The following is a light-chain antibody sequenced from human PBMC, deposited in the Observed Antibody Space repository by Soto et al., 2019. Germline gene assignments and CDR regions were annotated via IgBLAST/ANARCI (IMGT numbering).Light chain of an antibody. CDR3: QQYNKWPLT. J-gene: IGKJ1*01. Sequence: EIVMTQSPATLSVSPGERATLSCRASQNIGTNLAWFQQKPGQAPRLLIYAASTRATGIPVRFSGSASGTEFTLTISSLQSEDFTVYYCQQYNKWPLTFGQGTKVEIK. V-gene: IGKV3-15*01. CDR1: QNIGTN. CDR2: AAS.